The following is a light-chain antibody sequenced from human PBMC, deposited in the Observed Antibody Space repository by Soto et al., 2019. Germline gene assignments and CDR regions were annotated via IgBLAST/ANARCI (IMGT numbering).Light chain of an antibody. CDR2: EVS. V-gene: IGKV2D-29*01. Sequence: DIVMTQTPLSLSVTPGQPASISCKSSQSLLHSDGKTYLYWYLQKPGQPPQLLIYEVSNRFSGVPDRFSGSGSGTEFTLTISSLKSEDFAVYYCQQYDNWPRTFGQGTKVDIK. CDR1: QSLLHSDGKTY. J-gene: IGKJ1*01. CDR3: QQYDNWPRT.